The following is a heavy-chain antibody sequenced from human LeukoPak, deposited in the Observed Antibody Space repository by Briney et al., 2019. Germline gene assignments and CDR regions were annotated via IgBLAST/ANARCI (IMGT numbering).Heavy chain of an antibody. Sequence: GGSLRLSCAASGFTFSGSAMHWVRQASGKGLEWVGRIRSKANSYATAYAASVKGRFTISRDDSKNTAYLQMNSLKTEDTAVYYCTRRDYYGSGRYFGGYDYWGQGTLVTVSS. J-gene: IGHJ4*02. CDR1: GFTFSGSA. V-gene: IGHV3-73*01. CDR3: TRRDYYGSGRYFGGYDY. D-gene: IGHD3-10*01. CDR2: IRSKANSYAT.